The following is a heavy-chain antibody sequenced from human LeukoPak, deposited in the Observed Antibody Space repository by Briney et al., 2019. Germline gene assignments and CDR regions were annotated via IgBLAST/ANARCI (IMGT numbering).Heavy chain of an antibody. CDR2: ISSSSSTI. CDR3: ARDPSYYYDSSGYSF. V-gene: IGHV3-11*04. Sequence: GGSLRLSCAAPGFTFSDYYMSWISQAPGKGLEWVSYISSSSSTIYYADSVKGRFTISRDNAKNSLYLQMNSLRAEDTAVYYCARDPSYYYDSSGYSFWGQGTLVTVSS. J-gene: IGHJ4*02. CDR1: GFTFSDYY. D-gene: IGHD3-22*01.